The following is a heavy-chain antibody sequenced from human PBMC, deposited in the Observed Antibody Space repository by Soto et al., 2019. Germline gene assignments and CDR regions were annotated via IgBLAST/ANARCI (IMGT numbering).Heavy chain of an antibody. D-gene: IGHD3-22*01. CDR2: ISGSGGST. CDR3: AKETQVVVVTLDY. J-gene: IGHJ4*02. CDR1: GFTFSSYA. V-gene: IGHV3-23*01. Sequence: PVGSLRLSCAASGFTFSSYATSWVRQAPGKGLEWVSAISGSGGSTYYADSVKGRFTISRDNSKNTLYLQMNSLRAEDTAVYYCAKETQVVVVTLDYWGQGTLVTVSS.